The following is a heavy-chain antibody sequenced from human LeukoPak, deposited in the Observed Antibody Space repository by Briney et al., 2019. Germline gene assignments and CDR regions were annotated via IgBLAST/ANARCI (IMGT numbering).Heavy chain of an antibody. D-gene: IGHD6-13*01. CDR3: ASVVSSSSSWSAKYFRH. CDR1: GYTFTSYY. J-gene: IGHJ1*01. CDR2: INPSGGST. V-gene: IGHV1-46*01. Sequence: ASVKVSCKASGYTFTSYYMHWVRQAPGQGLEWMGIINPSGGSTSSTHKLQGRATMTRGTSTSAVYTELSSLRSEDTAVYYCASVVSSSSSWSAKYFRHWGRGTLVPVS.